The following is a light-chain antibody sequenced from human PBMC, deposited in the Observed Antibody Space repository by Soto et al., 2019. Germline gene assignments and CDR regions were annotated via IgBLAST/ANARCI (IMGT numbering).Light chain of an antibody. J-gene: IGLJ1*01. Sequence: QSVLTQPPSVSGAPGQRVTISCTGSSSNIGSTYDVQWYQQLPGTAPKLMISDVSNRPSGISNRFSGSKSGDTASLTISGLQAEDEADYYCSAFTGTTYAFGTGTKVTVL. V-gene: IGLV1-40*01. CDR3: SAFTGTTYA. CDR1: SSNIGSTYD. CDR2: DVS.